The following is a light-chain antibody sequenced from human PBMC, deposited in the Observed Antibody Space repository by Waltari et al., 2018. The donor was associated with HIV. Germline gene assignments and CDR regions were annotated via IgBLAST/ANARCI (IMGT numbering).Light chain of an antibody. CDR1: STKMCHPY. J-gene: IGLJ3*02. CDR2: DNN. V-gene: IGLV1-51*01. CDR3: ATWDSSLGAGVV. Sequence: QSVLTQPRSMSPAPGREVTICCYGRSTKMCHPYGYWYKQGPGTGPKLLIYDNNKRPSGIPDRFSGSKSGTSATLDITGLQTGDEADYYCATWDSSLGAGVVFGGGTKLTLL.